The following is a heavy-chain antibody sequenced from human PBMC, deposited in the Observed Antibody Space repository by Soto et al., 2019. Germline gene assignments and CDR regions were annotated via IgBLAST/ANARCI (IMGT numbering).Heavy chain of an antibody. D-gene: IGHD5-12*01. CDR1: GFTFSIYA. CDR2: ISYDGSNK. J-gene: IGHJ4*02. CDR3: ARDSIVATMVLDY. Sequence: PGGSLRLSFAASGFTFSIYAMHWVRQAPGKGLEWVAVISYDGSNKYYADSVKGRFTISRDNSKNTLYLQMNSLRAEDTAVYYCARDSIVATMVLDYWGQGTLVTVSS. V-gene: IGHV3-30-3*01.